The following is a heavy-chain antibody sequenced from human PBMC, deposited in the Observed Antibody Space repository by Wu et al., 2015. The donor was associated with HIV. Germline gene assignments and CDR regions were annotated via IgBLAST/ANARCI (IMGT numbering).Heavy chain of an antibody. CDR2: INPNSGGT. CDR1: GYTFTDYY. J-gene: IGHJ4*02. V-gene: IGHV1-2*02. Sequence: QVQLVQSGAEVKKPGASVKVSCQASGYTFTDYYIHWVRQAPGQGLEWMGWINPNSGGTNYAQNFEDRVTMTRDTSITTAYMELRSLRSDDTAVYYCARDKRGYDVLTGYYIYFDYWGQGTLVTVSS. D-gene: IGHD3-9*01. CDR3: ARDKRGYDVLTGYYIYFDY.